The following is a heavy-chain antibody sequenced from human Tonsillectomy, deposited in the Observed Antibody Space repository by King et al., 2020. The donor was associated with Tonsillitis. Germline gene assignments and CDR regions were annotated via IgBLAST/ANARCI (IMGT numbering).Heavy chain of an antibody. Sequence: VQLVESGGGLVKPGGSLRLSCAASGFTFSSYNMNWVRQAPGKGLEWVSSISSSSSYIYYADAMKGRFTISRDNAKNSLYPQMNSLRAEDTAVYYCARGSTSSGCLDCWGQGTLVTVSS. J-gene: IGHJ4*02. D-gene: IGHD6-19*01. CDR3: ARGSTSSGCLDC. V-gene: IGHV3-21*01. CDR2: ISSSSSYI. CDR1: GFTFSSYN.